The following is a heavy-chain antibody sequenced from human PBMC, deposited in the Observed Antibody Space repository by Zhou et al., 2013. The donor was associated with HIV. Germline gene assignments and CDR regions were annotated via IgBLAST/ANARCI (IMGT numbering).Heavy chain of an antibody. D-gene: IGHD2-2*02. J-gene: IGHJ4*02. CDR1: GYTFTSYA. CDR2: ISGYSGNT. V-gene: IGHV1-18*01. CDR3: ARRTCSRTSCYIDY. Sequence: QVQLVQSGAEVKKPGSSVNVSCKASGYTFTSYAISWVRQAPGQGLEWMGWISGYSGNTNYAQKLQGRVTMTTDTSTTTAYMELRSLRSDDTAMYYCARRTCSRTSCYIDYWGQGTLVTVSS.